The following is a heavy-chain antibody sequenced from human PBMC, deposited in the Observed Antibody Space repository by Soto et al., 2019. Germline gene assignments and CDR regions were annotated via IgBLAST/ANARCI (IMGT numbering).Heavy chain of an antibody. Sequence: GGSLRLSCAASGFTFRSYAMPWVRQAPGKGLEWVAVISYDGINKYYADSVKGRFTISRDNSKNTLYLQMNSLRAEDTAVYYCARESRPKITLIEGVRSPDLAYRGQGTPVTVSS. D-gene: IGHD3-22*01. V-gene: IGHV3-30-3*01. CDR3: ARESRPKITLIEGVRSPDLAY. CDR2: ISYDGINK. CDR1: GFTFRSYA. J-gene: IGHJ4*02.